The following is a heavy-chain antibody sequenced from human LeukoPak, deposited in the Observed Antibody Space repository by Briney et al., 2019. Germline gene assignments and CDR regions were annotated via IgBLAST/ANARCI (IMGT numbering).Heavy chain of an antibody. V-gene: IGHV3-21*01. D-gene: IGHD1-1*01. Sequence: GGSLRLSCAASGFTFSSYSMNWVRQAPGKGLEWVSSISSSSSYIYYADSVKGRFTISRDNAKNSLYLRMNSLRAEDTAVYYCARDWNYYYYYGMDVWGQGTTVTVSS. CDR2: ISSSSSYI. CDR1: GFTFSSYS. CDR3: ARDWNYYYYYGMDV. J-gene: IGHJ6*02.